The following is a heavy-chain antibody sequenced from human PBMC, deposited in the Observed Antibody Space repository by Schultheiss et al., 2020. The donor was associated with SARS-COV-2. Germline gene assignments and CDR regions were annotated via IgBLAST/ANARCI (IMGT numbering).Heavy chain of an antibody. CDR1: GYSFTSYW. V-gene: IGHV5-10-1*01. CDR3: ARSGPQLYYYYGMDV. Sequence: KVSCKGSGYSFTSYWISWVRQMPGKGLEWMGRIDPSDSYTNYSPSFQGHVTISADKSISTAYLQWSSLKASDTAMYYCARSGPQLYYYYGMDVWGQGTTVTVSS. D-gene: IGHD5-18*01. J-gene: IGHJ6*02. CDR2: IDPSDSYT.